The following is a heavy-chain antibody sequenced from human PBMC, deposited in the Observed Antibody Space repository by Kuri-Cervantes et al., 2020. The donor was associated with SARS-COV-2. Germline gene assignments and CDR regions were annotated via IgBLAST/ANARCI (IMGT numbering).Heavy chain of an antibody. CDR3: AKGEVTTWSPLGLISGIPDDY. D-gene: IGHD4-17*01. Sequence: GGSLRLSCAASGFTFSSYAMSWVRQAPGKGLEWVSAISGSGGSTYYADSVKGRFTISRDNSKNTLYLQMNSLRAEDTAVYYCAKGEVTTWSPLGLISGIPDDYWGQGTLVTVSS. CDR1: GFTFSSYA. V-gene: IGHV3-23*01. CDR2: ISGSGGST. J-gene: IGHJ4*02.